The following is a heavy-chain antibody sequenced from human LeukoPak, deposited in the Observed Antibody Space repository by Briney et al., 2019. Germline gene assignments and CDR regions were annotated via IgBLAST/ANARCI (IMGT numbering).Heavy chain of an antibody. D-gene: IGHD6-13*01. CDR1: GFTFSNYW. V-gene: IGHV3-7*04. J-gene: IGHJ5*02. CDR2: IRLDGSER. CDR3: ARGTSSSPNWFDP. Sequence: PGESLTLSCAASGFTFSNYWMSWVRQAPGKGPEWVANIRLDGSERYYVDSVKGRFTISRDKAANSLFLQMNSLGAEDTAVYYCARGTSSSPNWFDPRGQGTLVTVPS.